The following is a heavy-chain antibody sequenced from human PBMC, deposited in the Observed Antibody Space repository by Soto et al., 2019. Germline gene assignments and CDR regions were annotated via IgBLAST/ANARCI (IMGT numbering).Heavy chain of an antibody. Sequence: EVQLVESGGGLVEPGGSLRLSCAASGFTFSAFDMHWVRQATGKGLEWVAAIGTLHDAYYPDSVKGRFTISRENAKNSFYLQMNSLRAGDTAVYYCARQASYWLGGGGWFDPWGQGTLVTVSS. CDR1: GFTFSAFD. V-gene: IGHV3-13*01. CDR2: IGTLHDA. CDR3: ARQASYWLGGGGWFDP. J-gene: IGHJ5*02. D-gene: IGHD3-16*01.